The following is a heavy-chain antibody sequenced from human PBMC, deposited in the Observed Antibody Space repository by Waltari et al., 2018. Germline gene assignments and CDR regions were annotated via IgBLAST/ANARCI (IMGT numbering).Heavy chain of an antibody. Sequence: EVQLLESGGGLVQPGGSLRLSCAASGFTFTNYAMTWVRQAPGKGLEWVSVIFTGGGTYYADSVKGRFTISRDKSKNTLYLQMNSLRPEDTAIYYCAKISRGSSGPFDYWGQGTLVTVSS. V-gene: IGHV3-23*03. CDR2: IFTGGGT. CDR3: AKISRGSSGPFDY. CDR1: GFTFTNYA. J-gene: IGHJ4*02. D-gene: IGHD6-19*01.